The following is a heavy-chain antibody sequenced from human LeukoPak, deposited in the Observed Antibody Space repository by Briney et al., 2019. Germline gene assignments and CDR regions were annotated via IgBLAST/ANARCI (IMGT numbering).Heavy chain of an antibody. Sequence: PSETLSLTCAVYGGYFSGYYWSWIRQPPGKGLEWVGEINHSGSTNYNPSLKSRVTISVDTSKNQFSLKLSAVTAADTAVYYCAREATIWGHVDYLGERTLVTVSS. V-gene: IGHV4-34*01. CDR3: AREATIWGHVDY. CDR2: INHSGST. CDR1: GGYFSGYY. D-gene: IGHD5-12*01. J-gene: IGHJ4*02.